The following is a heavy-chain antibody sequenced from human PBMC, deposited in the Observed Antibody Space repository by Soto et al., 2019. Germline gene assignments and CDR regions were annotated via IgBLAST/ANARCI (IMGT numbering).Heavy chain of an antibody. V-gene: IGHV1-18*04. CDR1: GYTVTTYA. D-gene: IGHD6-19*01. J-gene: IGHJ4*02. CDR2: VSGDDGHT. CDR3: ATGDGSGPIHY. Sequence: ASVKVSCKASGYTVTTYAITWMRQAPGQGLEWMGWVSGDDGHTNYEQKFQGRVTMTTDPSTSTAYMELRSLRSGDTAVYYCATGDGSGPIHYWGQGTLVTDSS.